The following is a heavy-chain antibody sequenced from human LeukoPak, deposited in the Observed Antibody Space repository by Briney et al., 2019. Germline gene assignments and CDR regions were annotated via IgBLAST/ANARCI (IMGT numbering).Heavy chain of an antibody. CDR3: ASNEAAPYYFDY. CDR1: GGTFSSYA. D-gene: IGHD6-6*01. J-gene: IGHJ4*02. V-gene: IGHV1-69*06. CDR2: IIPIFGTA. Sequence: SVKVSCKASGGTFSSYAISWVRQAPGQGLEWMGGIIPIFGTANYAQKFQGRVTITADKSTSTAYMELSSLRSEDTAVYYCASNEAAPYYFDYWGQGTLVTVSS.